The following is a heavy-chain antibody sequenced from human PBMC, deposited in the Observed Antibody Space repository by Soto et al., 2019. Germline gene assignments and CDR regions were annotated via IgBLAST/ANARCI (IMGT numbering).Heavy chain of an antibody. CDR2: IYHSGST. CDR1: GGSISSGGYS. J-gene: IGHJ3*02. D-gene: IGHD3-22*01. CDR3: ARELDYDSSGYHDAFDI. V-gene: IGHV4-30-2*01. Sequence: QLQLQESGSGLVKPSQTLSLTCAVSGGSISSGGYSWSWIRQPPGKGLEWIGYIYHSGSTYYNPSLKSRVTIAVDRSKKQVTLKLSSVTAADTAVYYCARELDYDSSGYHDAFDIWGQGTMVTVSS.